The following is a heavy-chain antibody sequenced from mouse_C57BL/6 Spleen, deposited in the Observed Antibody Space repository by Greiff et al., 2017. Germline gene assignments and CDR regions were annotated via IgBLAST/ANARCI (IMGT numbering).Heavy chain of an antibody. J-gene: IGHJ1*03. D-gene: IGHD1-1*01. V-gene: IGHV5-6*01. CDR3: ARHELRRGIDV. CDR2: ISSGGSYT. Sequence: EVKLQESGGDLVKPGGSLKLSCAASGFTFSSYGMSWVRQTPDKRLEWVATISSGGSYTYYPASVKGRFTISRDNAKNTLYLQMSSLKSEDTAMYYCARHELRRGIDVWGTGTTVTVSS. CDR1: GFTFSSYG.